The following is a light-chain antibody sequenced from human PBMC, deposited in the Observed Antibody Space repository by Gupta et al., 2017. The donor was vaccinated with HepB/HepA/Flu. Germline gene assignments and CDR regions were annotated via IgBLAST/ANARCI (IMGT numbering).Light chain of an antibody. V-gene: IGKV1-27*01. CDR1: QDISTF. CDR2: AAS. J-gene: IGKJ4*01. Sequence: DIQMTQSPSSLSASVGDIVTITCRASQDISTFLAWFQQKPGKGPKLLIHAASALQSGVPSRFSGSGSGTDFTLTISSLQPEDVATYYCHKEHNAPITFGGGTKVDI. CDR3: HKEHNAPIT.